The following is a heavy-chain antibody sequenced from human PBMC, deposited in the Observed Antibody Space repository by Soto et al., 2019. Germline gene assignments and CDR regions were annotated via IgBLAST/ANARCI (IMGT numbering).Heavy chain of an antibody. J-gene: IGHJ4*02. D-gene: IGHD6-6*01. V-gene: IGHV3-11*01. Sequence: GALRLSCAASGFTFTDYSMSWIRQAPGKGLEWLAFIDSRGRTLSYADSVKGRFTISRDNAKNSLYLQMHSLRADDTAVYYCARQAARNYIDSWGQGDVVTVSS. CDR2: IDSRGRTL. CDR3: ARQAARNYIDS. CDR1: GFTFTDYS.